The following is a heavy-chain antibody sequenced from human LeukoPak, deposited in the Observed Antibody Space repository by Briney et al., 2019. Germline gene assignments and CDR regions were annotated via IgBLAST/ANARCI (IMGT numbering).Heavy chain of an antibody. CDR3: ARVLHRDFRSSDY. J-gene: IGHJ4*02. D-gene: IGHD3-3*01. Sequence: PGGSLRLSCAASGFTFSSYSMNWVRQAPGKGLEWVSSISSSSSYIYYADSVKGRFTISRDNAKNSLYLQMNSLRAEDTAVYYCARVLHRDFRSSDYWGQGTLVTVSS. CDR1: GFTFSSYS. V-gene: IGHV3-21*01. CDR2: ISSSSSYI.